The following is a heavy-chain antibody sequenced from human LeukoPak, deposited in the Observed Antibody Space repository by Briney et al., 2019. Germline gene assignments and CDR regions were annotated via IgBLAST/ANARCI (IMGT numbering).Heavy chain of an antibody. V-gene: IGHV3-23*01. CDR3: AKDPPSGYCSGGTCNDSPFDS. Sequence: GGSLRLSCAASGFTFSSYSMNWVRQAPGKGLEWFSLITGGADITYYADSVKGRFTISRDNSKNMLFLQMNSLRVEDTAVYYCAKDPPSGYCSGGTCNDSPFDSWGQGTLVTVSS. D-gene: IGHD2-15*01. J-gene: IGHJ4*02. CDR1: GFTFSSYS. CDR2: ITGGADIT.